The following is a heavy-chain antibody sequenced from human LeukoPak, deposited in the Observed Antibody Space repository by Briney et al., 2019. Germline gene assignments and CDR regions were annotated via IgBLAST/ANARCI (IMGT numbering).Heavy chain of an antibody. Sequence: SETLSLTCAVYGGSFSGYYWSWIRQPPGKGLEWIGEINHSGSTNYNPPLKSRVTISVDTSKNQFSLKLSSVTAADTAVYYCARGPRIAARRGFDYWGQGTLVTVSS. V-gene: IGHV4-34*01. J-gene: IGHJ4*02. CDR3: ARGPRIAARRGFDY. CDR1: GGSFSGYY. D-gene: IGHD6-6*01. CDR2: INHSGST.